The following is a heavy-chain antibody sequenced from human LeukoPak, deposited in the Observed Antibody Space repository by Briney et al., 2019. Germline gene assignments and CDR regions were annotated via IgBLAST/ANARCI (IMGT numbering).Heavy chain of an antibody. J-gene: IGHJ4*02. D-gene: IGHD2-21*02. CDR2: IRYDGSNK. CDR3: AKDHRAYCGGDCVDFDY. CDR1: GFTFTRYW. V-gene: IGHV3-30*02. Sequence: GGSLRLSCAASGFTFTRYWMNWVRQAPGKGLEWVAFIRYDGSNKYYADSVKGRFTISRDNSKNTLYLQMNSLRAEDTAVYYCAKDHRAYCGGDCVDFDYWGQGTLVTVSS.